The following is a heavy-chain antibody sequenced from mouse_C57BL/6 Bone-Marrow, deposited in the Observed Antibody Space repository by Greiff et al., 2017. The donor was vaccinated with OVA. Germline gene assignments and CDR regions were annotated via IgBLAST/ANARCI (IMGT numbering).Heavy chain of an antibody. CDR2: IWSGGST. CDR1: GFSLTSYG. Sequence: VQLQQSGPALVQPSQTLSITCTVSGFSLTSYGVHWVRQSPGKGLEWLAVIWSGGSTDYNAAFISRLSISKDNSKSQVFFKMNSLQADDTAIYYCGRNYDYAYYFGCGGQGTTLTVA. J-gene: IGHJ2*01. CDR3: GRNYDYAYYFGC. V-gene: IGHV2-2*01. D-gene: IGHD2-4*01.